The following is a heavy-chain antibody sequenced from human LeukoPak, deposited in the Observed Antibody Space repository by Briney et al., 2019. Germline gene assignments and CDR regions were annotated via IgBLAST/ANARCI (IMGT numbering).Heavy chain of an antibody. V-gene: IGHV4-61*02. J-gene: IGHJ6*02. Sequence: PSQTLSLTCTVSGGSISSGRYYWSWFRQPAGKGLEWIGRIYNSGSTNYNPSLKSRVTISVDTSKNQFSLKLSSVTAADTAVYYCARAPDCSSTSCYTYHYGMDVWGQGTTVTVSS. CDR3: ARAPDCSSTSCYTYHYGMDV. CDR1: GGSISSGRYY. CDR2: IYNSGST. D-gene: IGHD2-2*02.